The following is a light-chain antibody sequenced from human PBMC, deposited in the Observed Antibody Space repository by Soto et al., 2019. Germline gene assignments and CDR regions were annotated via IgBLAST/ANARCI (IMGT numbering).Light chain of an antibody. CDR2: AVS. CDR1: SSDVGLYDY. CDR3: SSYTSDSYYV. J-gene: IGLJ1*01. Sequence: QSVLTQPASVSGSPGQSITISCTGTSSDVGLYDYVSWYQQHPGKAPQLMIYAVSNRPSGVSNRFSASKSGNTASLFISGLQAEDEADYYCSSYTSDSYYVLGYGTKVTV. V-gene: IGLV2-14*01.